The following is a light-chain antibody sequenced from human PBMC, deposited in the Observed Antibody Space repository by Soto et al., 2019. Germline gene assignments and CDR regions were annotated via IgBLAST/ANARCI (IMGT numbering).Light chain of an antibody. V-gene: IGKV1-39*01. CDR3: QQSYGTPIT. J-gene: IGKJ5*01. CDR2: VAS. Sequence: DIQMTQSPSTLSASVGDRVTITCRASQSISSWLAWYQQKPGKAPNLLIYVASSLQSEVTSRFSGSGSGTDFTLTINSLQPEDFATYYCQQSYGTPITFGQGTRL. CDR1: QSISSW.